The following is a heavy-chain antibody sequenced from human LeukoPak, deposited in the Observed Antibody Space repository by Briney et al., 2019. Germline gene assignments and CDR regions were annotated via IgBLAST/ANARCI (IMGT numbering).Heavy chain of an antibody. D-gene: IGHD5-12*01. CDR1: GVSFDDYY. CDR2: INHSGYT. CDR3: TRMATGHDY. J-gene: IGHJ4*02. V-gene: IGHV4-34*01. Sequence: PSETLSLTCAVSGVSFDDYYWSWVRHPPGKGLEWIGEINHSGYTNDNPSLKSRVTLSIDTSRQQFSLILRSVTVADAGTYYCTRMATGHDYWGQGTLVSVSS.